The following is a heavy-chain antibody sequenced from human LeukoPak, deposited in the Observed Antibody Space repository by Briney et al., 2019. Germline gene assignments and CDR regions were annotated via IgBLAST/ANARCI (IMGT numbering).Heavy chain of an antibody. CDR1: GYTFTSYA. CDR3: ARVMGIAVADH. J-gene: IGHJ4*02. Sequence: ASVKVSCKASGYTFTSYAMNWVRQAPGQGLEWMGWINPNSGGTNYAQKFQGRVTMTRDTSISTAYMELSRLRSDDTAVYYCARVMGIAVADHWGQGTLVTVSS. CDR2: INPNSGGT. D-gene: IGHD6-19*01. V-gene: IGHV1-2*02.